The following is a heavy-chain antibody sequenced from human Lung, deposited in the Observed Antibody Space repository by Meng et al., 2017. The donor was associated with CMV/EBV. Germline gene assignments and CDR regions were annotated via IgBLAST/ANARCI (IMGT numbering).Heavy chain of an antibody. CDR2: IYYSGST. CDR3: AREEGIGGFDP. Sequence: VQLQESGPGLVKLSETLSLTCTVSGGSISSYSWSWIRQPPGKGLEWIGYIYYSGSTNYNPSLKSRVTISVDTSKNQFSLKLSSVTAADTAVYYCAREEGIGGFDPWGQGTLVTVSS. D-gene: IGHD3-10*01. J-gene: IGHJ5*02. V-gene: IGHV4-59*01. CDR1: GGSISSYS.